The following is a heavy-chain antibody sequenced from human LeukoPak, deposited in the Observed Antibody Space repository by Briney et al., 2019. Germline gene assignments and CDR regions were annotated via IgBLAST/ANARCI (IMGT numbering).Heavy chain of an antibody. CDR2: IKKDGSEK. CDR3: ARGGPAAGRFDY. Sequence: GGSLRLSCGASGFTFSSHAMNWVRQAPGKGLEWVANIKKDGSEKYYVDSVKGRFTISRDNAKNSLYLQMNSLRAEDTAVYYCARGGPAAGRFDYWGQGTLVTVSS. V-gene: IGHV3-7*01. D-gene: IGHD6-13*01. CDR1: GFTFSSHA. J-gene: IGHJ4*02.